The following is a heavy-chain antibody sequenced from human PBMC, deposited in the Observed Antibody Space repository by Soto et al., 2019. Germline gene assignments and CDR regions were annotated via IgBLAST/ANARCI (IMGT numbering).Heavy chain of an antibody. V-gene: IGHV4-59*01. J-gene: IGHJ6*02. Sequence: SETLSITCTVSGGSISSYYWSWIRQPPGKGLEWIGYIYYSGSTNYNPSLKSRVTISVDTSKNQFSLKLSSVTAAGTAVYYCARGSTPRTYYYYYYGMDVWGQGTTVTVSS. CDR3: ARGSTPRTYYYYYYGMDV. CDR2: IYYSGST. CDR1: GGSISSYY.